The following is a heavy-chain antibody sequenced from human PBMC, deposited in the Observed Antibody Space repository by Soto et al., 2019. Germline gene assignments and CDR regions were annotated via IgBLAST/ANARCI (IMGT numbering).Heavy chain of an antibody. CDR1: GFSLSNPRMG. CDR2: IFSNAEK. J-gene: IGHJ4*02. D-gene: IGHD3-22*01. V-gene: IGHV2-26*01. CDR3: AQIQRISMIVVSKPYFDY. Sequence: QVTLKEPGPVMVTPTETLTLTCTVSGFSLSNPRMGVSWIRQPPGKALEWLAHIFSNAEKSYSTSLKSSLTISRDTAKKQVVLTMTNMDHVDTATYYCAQIQRISMIVVSKPYFDYWGQGALVTVSS.